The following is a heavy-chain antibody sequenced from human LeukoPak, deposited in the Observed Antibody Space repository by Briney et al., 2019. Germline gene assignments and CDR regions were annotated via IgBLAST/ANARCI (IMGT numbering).Heavy chain of an antibody. D-gene: IGHD3-3*01. V-gene: IGHV1-69*13. CDR2: IIPIFGTA. J-gene: IGHJ3*02. Sequence: GASVKVSCKASGGTFSSYAISWVRQAPGQGLEWMGGIIPIFGTANYAQKFQGRVTITADESTSTAYMELSSLRSEDTAVYYCATREEGRFLEWSTDAFDIWGQGTMVTVSS. CDR1: GGTFSSYA. CDR3: ATREEGRFLEWSTDAFDI.